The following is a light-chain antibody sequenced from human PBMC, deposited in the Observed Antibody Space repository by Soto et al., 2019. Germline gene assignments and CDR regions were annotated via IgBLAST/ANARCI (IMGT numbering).Light chain of an antibody. CDR3: QQYGSSPPKT. J-gene: IGKJ1*01. CDR1: QSVSSSF. CDR2: GAS. Sequence: EIVLTQSPGTLSLSPGERATLSCRASQSVSSSFLAWYQQKPGQAPRLLIFGASNRATGIPDRFSGSGSGTDFTLTITRLEPEDFAVYYCQQYGSSPPKTFGQGTKVEI. V-gene: IGKV3-20*01.